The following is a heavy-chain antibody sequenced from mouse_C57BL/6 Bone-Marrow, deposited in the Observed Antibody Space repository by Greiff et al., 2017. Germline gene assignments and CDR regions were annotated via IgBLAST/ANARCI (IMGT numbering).Heavy chain of an antibody. CDR3: ARDYGSSYWYFDV. CDR2: IYPRDGST. J-gene: IGHJ1*03. Sequence: VHLVEPGPELVKPGASVKLSCKASGYTFTSYDINWVKQRPGQGLEWIGWIYPRDGSTKYNEKFKGKATLTVDTSSSTAYMELHSLTSADSAVYVCARDYGSSYWYFDVWGTGTTVTVSS. CDR1: GYTFTSYD. D-gene: IGHD1-1*01. V-gene: IGHV1-85*01.